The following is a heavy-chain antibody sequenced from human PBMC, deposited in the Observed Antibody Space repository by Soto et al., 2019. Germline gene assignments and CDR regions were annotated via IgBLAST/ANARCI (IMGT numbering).Heavy chain of an antibody. V-gene: IGHV1-18*01. D-gene: IGHD2-15*01. J-gene: IGHJ4*02. CDR3: ARTCRSGGGCYLEH. CDR1: GYSFSSFV. CDR2: VSVPSGDT. Sequence: GASVKVCCKASGYSFSSFVISWVRQAPGQGLECVGWVSVPSGDTSSAQNFQGRVTVTTDTSTSTAYMEVGSLRSDDTGVYYRARTCRSGGGCYLEHWGERALVTISS.